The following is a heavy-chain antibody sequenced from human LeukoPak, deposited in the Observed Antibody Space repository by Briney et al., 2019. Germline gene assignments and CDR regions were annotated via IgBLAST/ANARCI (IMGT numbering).Heavy chain of an antibody. Sequence: KPSETLSLTCTVSGGSISSSTYYWGWIRQPPGEGLEWIESINHGGSSYYNPSLMSRVTISGHTSKNHLSLRLSSVTAADTAVYHCARRIVGTMSDFWGQGILVTVSS. CDR2: INHGGSS. D-gene: IGHD1-1*01. CDR3: ARRIVGTMSDF. V-gene: IGHV4-39*02. CDR1: GGSISSSTYY. J-gene: IGHJ4*02.